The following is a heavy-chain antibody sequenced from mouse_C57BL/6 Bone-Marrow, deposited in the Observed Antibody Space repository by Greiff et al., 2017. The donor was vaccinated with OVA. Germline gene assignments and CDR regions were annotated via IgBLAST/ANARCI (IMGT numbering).Heavy chain of an antibody. V-gene: IGHV1-52*01. CDR2: IDPSDSET. CDR3: ARVGLLPYYYAMDY. Sequence: QVQLQQPGAELVRPGSSVKLSCKASGYTFTSYWMHWVKQRPIQGLEWIGNIDPSDSETHYNQKFKDKATLTVDKSSSTAYMQLSSLTSEDSAVYYCARVGLLPYYYAMDYWGQGTSVTVSS. J-gene: IGHJ4*01. CDR1: GYTFTSYW. D-gene: IGHD2-10*01.